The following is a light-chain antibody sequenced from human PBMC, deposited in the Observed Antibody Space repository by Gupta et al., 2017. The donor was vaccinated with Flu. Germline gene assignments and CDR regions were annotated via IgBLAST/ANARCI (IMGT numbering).Light chain of an antibody. CDR3: TSFTTRSTYV. J-gene: IGLJ1*01. CDR2: YVT. V-gene: IGLV2-14*01. Sequence: VSWYQQHPGTAPKFMIYYVTTRPSTISNRFSGTQSGNTASLTLSGLQAEAEADSYCTSFTTRSTYVFGTSTKIPVV.